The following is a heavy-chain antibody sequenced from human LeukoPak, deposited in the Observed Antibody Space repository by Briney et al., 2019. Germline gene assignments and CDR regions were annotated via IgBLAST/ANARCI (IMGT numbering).Heavy chain of an antibody. D-gene: IGHD5-24*01. CDR2: IIPIFGTA. Sequence: ASVKVSCKASGGTFSSYAISWVRQAPGQGLELMGGIIPIFGTANYAQKFQGRVTITADESTSTAYLELSSLRSEDTAVYYCASGPLGYNYFDYWGQGTLVTVSS. V-gene: IGHV1-69*01. CDR3: ASGPLGYNYFDY. CDR1: GGTFSSYA. J-gene: IGHJ4*02.